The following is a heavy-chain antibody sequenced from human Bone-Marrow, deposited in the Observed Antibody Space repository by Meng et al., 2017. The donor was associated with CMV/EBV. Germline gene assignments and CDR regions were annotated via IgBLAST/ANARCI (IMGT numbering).Heavy chain of an antibody. D-gene: IGHD1-1*01. CDR1: GFTFSSYD. CDR3: AGHLITTRAHDY. CDR2: IGTAGDT. J-gene: IGHJ4*02. Sequence: GGSLRLSCAASGFTFSSYDMHWVRQATGKGLEWVSAIGTAGDTYYPGSVKGRFTISRENAKNSLYLQMNSLRAGDTAVYYCAGHLITTRAHDYWGQGTLVTVSS. V-gene: IGHV3-13*01.